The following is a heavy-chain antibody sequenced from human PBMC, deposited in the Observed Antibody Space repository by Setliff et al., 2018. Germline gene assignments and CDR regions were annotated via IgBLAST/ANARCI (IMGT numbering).Heavy chain of an antibody. V-gene: IGHV1-69*13. D-gene: IGHD3-16*01. Sequence: ASVKVSCKTSGDSFRRHAISWVRQAPGQGLEWMGGIIPIFPSPKYAQKFQGRVTTTADESTSTAYMELSSLRFEDTAVYYCARSRGTWGTSFGYWGLGTLVTVSS. CDR2: IIPIFPSP. J-gene: IGHJ4*02. CDR3: ARSRGTWGTSFGY. CDR1: GDSFRRHA.